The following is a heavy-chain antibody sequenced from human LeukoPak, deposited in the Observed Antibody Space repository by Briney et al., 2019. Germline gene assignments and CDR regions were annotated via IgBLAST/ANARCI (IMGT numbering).Heavy chain of an antibody. CDR1: GFTFSSYA. Sequence: GSLRLSCAASGFTFSSYAMSWVRQAPGKGLEWVSAISGSGGSTYYADSVKGRFTISRDNSKNTLYLQMNSLRAEDTAVYYCAKGLTFYCSGVAAENDAFDIWGQGTMVTVSS. D-gene: IGHD2-15*01. V-gene: IGHV3-23*01. J-gene: IGHJ3*02. CDR3: AKGLTFYCSGVAAENDAFDI. CDR2: ISGSGGST.